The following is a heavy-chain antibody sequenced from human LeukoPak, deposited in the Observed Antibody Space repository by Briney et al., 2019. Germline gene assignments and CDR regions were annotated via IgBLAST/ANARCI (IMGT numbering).Heavy chain of an antibody. D-gene: IGHD5-24*01. CDR1: GFTVSSNY. V-gene: IGHV3-66*01. J-gene: IGHJ6*02. Sequence: GGSLRLSCAASGFTVSSNYMSWVRQAPGKGLEWFSLLYSSGSTYYTDSVKGRFTISRDSSKNTLYLQMNSLRAEDTAVYYCAGRDKGYYYGMDVWGQGTTVTVSS. CDR2: LYSSGST. CDR3: AGRDKGYYYGMDV.